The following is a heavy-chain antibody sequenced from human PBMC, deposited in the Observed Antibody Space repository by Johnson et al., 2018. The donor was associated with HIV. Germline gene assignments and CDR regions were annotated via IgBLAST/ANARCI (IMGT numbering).Heavy chain of an antibody. J-gene: IGHJ3*02. V-gene: IGHV3-66*01. CDR2: IYSDDST. D-gene: IGHD3-3*01. CDR1: GITVSSTY. Sequence: VQLVESGGGLVQPGGSLRLSCAASGITVSSTYMSWVRQAPGKGLEWVSVIYSDDSTYYAGSLKGRFTISRDDAKNSLYLQMNSLRAGDTAVYYCARGGSRTTIFGVDINMGAFDIWGQGTMVTVSS. CDR3: ARGGSRTTIFGVDINMGAFDI.